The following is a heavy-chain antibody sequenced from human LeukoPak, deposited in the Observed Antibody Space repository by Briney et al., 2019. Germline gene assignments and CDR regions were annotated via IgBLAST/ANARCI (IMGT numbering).Heavy chain of an antibody. Sequence: ASVKVSCKASGYTFSNFGISWVRQAPGQGLEWMGWISVYNGDTNFAQKLQDRVTMTTDTSTTTAYVELRNLRSDDTAVYYCARDHSSSCQLLDYWGQGTLATVSS. D-gene: IGHD6-13*01. CDR1: GYTFSNFG. V-gene: IGHV1-18*01. CDR2: ISVYNGDT. CDR3: ARDHSSSCQLLDY. J-gene: IGHJ4*02.